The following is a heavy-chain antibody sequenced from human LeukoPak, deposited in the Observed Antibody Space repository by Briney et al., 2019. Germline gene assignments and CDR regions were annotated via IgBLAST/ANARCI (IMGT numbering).Heavy chain of an antibody. J-gene: IGHJ4*02. CDR2: ISYDGSNK. V-gene: IGHV3-30*18. CDR1: GFTFSSYG. CDR3: AKEMTPQYYYDSSPLGY. Sequence: QPGRSLRLSCAASGFTFSSYGMHWVRQAPGEGLEWVAVISYDGSNKYYADSVKGRFTISRDNSKNTLYLQMNSLRAEDTAVYYCAKEMTPQYYYDSSPLGYWGQGTLVTVSS. D-gene: IGHD3-22*01.